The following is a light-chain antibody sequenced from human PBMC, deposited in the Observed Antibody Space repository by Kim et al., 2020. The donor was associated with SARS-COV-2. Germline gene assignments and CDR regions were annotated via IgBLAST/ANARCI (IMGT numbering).Light chain of an antibody. V-gene: IGKV1-27*01. CDR1: QDIVNY. CDR2: GAS. CDR3: QRYDSPPLT. J-gene: IGKJ1*01. Sequence: ASVGDIVTITCRASQDIVNYVAWYQPEPGNVPTLLISGASVLQSGVPSRFGGSGSGTYFTLTITSLQPEDVATYYCQRYDSPPLTFGPGTKVDIK.